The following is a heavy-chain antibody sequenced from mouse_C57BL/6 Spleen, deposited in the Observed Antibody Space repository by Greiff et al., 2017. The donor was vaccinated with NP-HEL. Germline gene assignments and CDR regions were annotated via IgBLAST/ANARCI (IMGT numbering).Heavy chain of an antibody. CDR1: GYSFTDYN. CDR3: ATKKPSSHYYAMDY. J-gene: IGHJ4*01. CDR2: INPNYGTT. D-gene: IGHD1-1*01. V-gene: IGHV1-39*01. Sequence: VHVKQSGPELVKPGASVKISCKASGYSFTDYNMNWVKQSNGKSLEWIGVINPNYGTTSYNQKFKGKATLTVDQSSSTAYMQLNSLTSEDSAVYYCATKKPSSHYYAMDYWGQGTSVTVSS.